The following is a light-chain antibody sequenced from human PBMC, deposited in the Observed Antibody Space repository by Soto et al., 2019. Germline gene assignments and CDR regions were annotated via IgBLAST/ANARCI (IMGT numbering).Light chain of an antibody. CDR3: QQYGSSPLT. CDR2: GAS. CDR1: QSVSSSY. J-gene: IGKJ4*01. Sequence: EVVLTQYPGTLSLSPGKRAILSCRASQSVSSSYLAWYQQKPGQAPRLLIYGASSRATGIPGRFSGSGSGTDFTLTISRLEPEDFAVDYCQQYGSSPLTFGGGTKVDIK. V-gene: IGKV3-20*01.